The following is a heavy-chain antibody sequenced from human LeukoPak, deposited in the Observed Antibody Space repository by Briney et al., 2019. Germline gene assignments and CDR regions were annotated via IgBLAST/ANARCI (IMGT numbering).Heavy chain of an antibody. J-gene: IGHJ6*02. CDR1: GYTFTGYY. CDR2: INPNSGGT. V-gene: IGHV1-2*06. D-gene: IGHD3-10*01. Sequence: ASVTVSCKASGYTFTGYYMHWVRQAPGQGLEWMGRINPNSGGTNYAQKFQGRVTMTRDTSISTAYMELSRLRSDDTAVYYCARDQGDRDYYYYGMDVWGQGTTVTVSS. CDR3: ARDQGDRDYYYYGMDV.